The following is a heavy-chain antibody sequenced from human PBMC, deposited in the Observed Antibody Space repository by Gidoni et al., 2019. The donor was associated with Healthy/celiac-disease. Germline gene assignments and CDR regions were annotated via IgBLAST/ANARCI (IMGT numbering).Heavy chain of an antibody. D-gene: IGHD3-3*01. CDR2: INHSGST. J-gene: IGHJ6*02. CDR3: ARGRVFGADV. Sequence: QVQLQQWGAGLLKPSETLSLTCAVYGGSFSGYYWSWIRQPPGKGLEWIGEINHSGSTNYNPSLKSRVTISVDTSKNQFSLKLSSVTAADTAVYYCARGRVFGADVWGQGTTVTVSS. V-gene: IGHV4-34*01. CDR1: GGSFSGYY.